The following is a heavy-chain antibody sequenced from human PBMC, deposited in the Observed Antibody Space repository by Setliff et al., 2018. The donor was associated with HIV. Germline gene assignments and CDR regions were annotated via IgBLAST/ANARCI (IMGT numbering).Heavy chain of an antibody. CDR2: IYYTGSP. D-gene: IGHD3-3*01. CDR1: GDSISSSIYY. CDR3: ARVGPPDFWSGSFQH. J-gene: IGHJ1*01. V-gene: IGHV4-39*01. Sequence: SETLSLTCTVSGDSISSSIYYWGWVRQPPGKGLEWIGGIYYTGSPFYNPSLKSRVTISVDTSNNQFSLKLSSVTAADTAVYYCARVGPPDFWSGSFQHRGQGTLVTVSS.